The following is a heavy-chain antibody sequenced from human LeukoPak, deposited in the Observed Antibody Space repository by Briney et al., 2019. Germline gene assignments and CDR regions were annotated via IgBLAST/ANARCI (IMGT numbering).Heavy chain of an antibody. CDR1: GFTFSSYA. Sequence: GGSLRLSCAASGFTFSSYAMSWVRQAPGKGLEWVSGISVSGGSTYYADSVKGRFTISRDNSTNTLYLQMNSLRAEDTAVYYCAKYRAMIVVALDYWGQGTLVTVSS. CDR3: AKYRAMIVVALDY. V-gene: IGHV3-23*01. J-gene: IGHJ4*02. CDR2: ISVSGGST. D-gene: IGHD3-22*01.